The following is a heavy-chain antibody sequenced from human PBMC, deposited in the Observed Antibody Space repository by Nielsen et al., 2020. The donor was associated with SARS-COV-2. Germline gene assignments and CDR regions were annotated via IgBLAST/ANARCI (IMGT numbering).Heavy chain of an antibody. J-gene: IGHJ3*02. D-gene: IGHD3-22*01. CDR1: GGTFSSYA. V-gene: IGHV1-69*06. Sequence: SVKVSCKASGGTFSSYAISWVRQAPGQGLEWMGGIIPIFGTANYAQKFQGRVTVTADKSTSTAYMELSSLRSEDTAVYYCARDRSYYYDPEAGGAFDIWGQGTMVTVSS. CDR2: IIPIFGTA. CDR3: ARDRSYYYDPEAGGAFDI.